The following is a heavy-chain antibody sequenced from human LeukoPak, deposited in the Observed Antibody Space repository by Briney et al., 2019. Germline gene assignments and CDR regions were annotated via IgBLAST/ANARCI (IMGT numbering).Heavy chain of an antibody. V-gene: IGHV3-20*01. CDR2: INWNGGST. CDR3: ARSLAAIDAFDI. D-gene: IGHD2-2*02. Sequence: AGGSLRLSCAASGFTFDDYGMSWVRQAPGKGLEWVSCINWNGGSTGYADSVKGRFTISRDNAKNSLYLQMNSLRAEDTALYHCARSLAAIDAFDIWGQGTMVTVSS. J-gene: IGHJ3*02. CDR1: GFTFDDYG.